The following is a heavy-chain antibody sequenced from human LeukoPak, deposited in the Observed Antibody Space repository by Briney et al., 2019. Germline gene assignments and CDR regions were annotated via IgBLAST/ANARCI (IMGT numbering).Heavy chain of an antibody. CDR3: AKDEYYDSSGYYYSYYFDY. D-gene: IGHD3-22*01. J-gene: IGHJ4*02. Sequence: GGSLRLSCAASGFTFSSYGMGWVRQAPGKGLEWVSAISGSGGSTYYADSVKGRFTISRDNSKNTLYLQMNSLRAEDTAVYYCAKDEYYDSSGYYYSYYFDYWGQGTLVTVSS. V-gene: IGHV3-23*01. CDR2: ISGSGGST. CDR1: GFTFSSYG.